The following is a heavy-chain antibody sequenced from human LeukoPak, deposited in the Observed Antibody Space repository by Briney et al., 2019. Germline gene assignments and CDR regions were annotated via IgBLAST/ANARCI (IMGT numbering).Heavy chain of an antibody. D-gene: IGHD6-19*01. CDR2: ISSSSSYI. CDR1: GFTFSSYS. V-gene: IGHV3-21*04. Sequence: GGSLRLSCAASGFTFSSYSMNWVRQAPGKGLEWVSSISSSSSYIYYADSVKGRFTISRDNAKNSLYLQMNSLRAEDTAVYYCAKDAVTALAGYYYYMDVWGKGTMVTVSS. J-gene: IGHJ6*03. CDR3: AKDAVTALAGYYYYMDV.